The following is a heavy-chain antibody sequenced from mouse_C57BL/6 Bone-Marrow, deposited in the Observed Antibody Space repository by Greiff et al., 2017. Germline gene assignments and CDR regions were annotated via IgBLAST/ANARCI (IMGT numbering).Heavy chain of an antibody. J-gene: IGHJ4*01. V-gene: IGHV5-9-1*02. Sequence: EVNVVESGEGLVKPGGSLKLSCAASGFTFSSYAMSWVRQTPEKRLEWVAYISSGGDYIYYADTVKGRFTISRDNARNTLYLQMSSLKSEDTAMYYCTRGLWPHYYAMDYWGQGTSVTVSS. CDR3: TRGLWPHYYAMDY. CDR2: ISSGGDYI. CDR1: GFTFSSYA. D-gene: IGHD1-1*02.